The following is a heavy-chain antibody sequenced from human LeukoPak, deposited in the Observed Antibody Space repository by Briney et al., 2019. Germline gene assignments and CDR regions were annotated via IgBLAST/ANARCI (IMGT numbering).Heavy chain of an antibody. CDR1: GYTFTGYY. CDR2: INPNSGGT. CDR3: ARASGITIFGVAPFDP. J-gene: IGHJ5*02. Sequence: APVKVSCKASGYTFTGYYMHWVRQAPGQGLEWMGWINPNSGGTNYAQKFQGRVTMTRDTSISTAYMELSRLRSDDTAVYYCARASGITIFGVAPFDPWGQGTLVTVSS. D-gene: IGHD3-3*01. V-gene: IGHV1-2*02.